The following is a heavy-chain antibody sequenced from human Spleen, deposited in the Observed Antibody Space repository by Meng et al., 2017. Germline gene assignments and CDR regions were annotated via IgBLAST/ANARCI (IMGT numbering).Heavy chain of an antibody. V-gene: IGHV3-21*01. CDR2: ISSGSSYI. Sequence: GESLKISCAASGFPFSSYSMNWVRQAPGKGLEWVSSISSGSSYIYYADSVKGRFTTSRDNARNSLSLQMSSLRAEDTAVYYCARDFQWLVYYYYGMDVWGQGTTVTVSS. CDR3: ARDFQWLVYYYYGMDV. CDR1: GFPFSSYS. J-gene: IGHJ6*02. D-gene: IGHD6-19*01.